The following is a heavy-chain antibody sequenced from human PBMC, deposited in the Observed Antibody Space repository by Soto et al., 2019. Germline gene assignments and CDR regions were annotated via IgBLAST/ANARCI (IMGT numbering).Heavy chain of an antibody. CDR1: GFTVSSNY. D-gene: IGHD6-13*01. CDR2: IYSGGST. CDR3: ARERIAAAGPIYYYYGMDV. J-gene: IGHJ6*02. V-gene: IGHV3-53*02. Sequence: EVQLVETGGGLIQPGGSLRLSCAASGFTVSSNYMSWVRQAPGKGLEWVSVIYSGGSTYYADSVKGRFTISRDNSKNTLYLQMNSLRAEDTAVYYCARERIAAAGPIYYYYGMDVWGQGTTVTGSS.